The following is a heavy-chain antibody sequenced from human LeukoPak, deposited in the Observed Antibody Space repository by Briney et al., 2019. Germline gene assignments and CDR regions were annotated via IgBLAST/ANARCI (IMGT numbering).Heavy chain of an antibody. V-gene: IGHV1-2*02. CDR2: INPKSGGA. D-gene: IGHD2-8*01. Sequence: ASVKVSCRASGYIFGAYYVHWVRQAPGQGLEWMGCINPKSGGAIYAQNFQGRVTLTRDTSISTAYMELTRLTSDDTAVYYCAGAAVNVFDNWGQGTLVTVSS. CDR1: GYIFGAYY. J-gene: IGHJ4*02. CDR3: AGAAVNVFDN.